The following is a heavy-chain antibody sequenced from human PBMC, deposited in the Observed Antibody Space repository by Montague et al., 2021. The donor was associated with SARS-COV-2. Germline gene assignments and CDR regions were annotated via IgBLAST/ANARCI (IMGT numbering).Heavy chain of an antibody. CDR3: ARFGSGTLEFDL. CDR1: GASISTGIYY. Sequence: TLSLTCTVSGASISTGIYYWSWIRQPAGKGLEWIGRIRTTGHTDYNXSLESRVFMPVDTSTNQFSLSLTSVTAADTAAYFCARFGSGTLEFDLWGQGTLVTVSS. V-gene: IGHV4-61*02. J-gene: IGHJ4*02. CDR2: IRTTGHT. D-gene: IGHD1-26*01.